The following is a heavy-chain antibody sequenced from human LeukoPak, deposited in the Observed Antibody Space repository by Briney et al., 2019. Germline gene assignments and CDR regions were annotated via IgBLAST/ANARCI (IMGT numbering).Heavy chain of an antibody. J-gene: IGHJ4*02. CDR3: VRHTRRSPGDY. CDR2: IRDDGSDK. V-gene: IGHV3-7*01. Sequence: GGSPRLSLAASGFTFSSYSMNWVRQAPGKGLEGMANIRDDGSDKYYVDSVEGRFTISRDNAQNTLLLQMDSLRVEDTAVYYCVRHTRRSPGDYWGQGTLVTVST. D-gene: IGHD1-26*01. CDR1: GFTFSSYS.